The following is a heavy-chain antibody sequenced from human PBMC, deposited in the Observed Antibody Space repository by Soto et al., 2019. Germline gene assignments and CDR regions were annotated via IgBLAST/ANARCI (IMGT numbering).Heavy chain of an antibody. D-gene: IGHD6-6*01. V-gene: IGHV1-18*01. J-gene: IGHJ4*02. CDR3: VREGQLGY. CDR1: GYTFTNYG. Sequence: QVQLVQSGAEVKKPGASVKVSCKASGYTFTNYGFSWVRQAPGQGLEWMGWISGYNGNTYYAERLQGRVTMTTDTSTRTAYMELKSLRYDDTAVYYCVREGQLGYWGQGTPVTVSS. CDR2: ISGYNGNT.